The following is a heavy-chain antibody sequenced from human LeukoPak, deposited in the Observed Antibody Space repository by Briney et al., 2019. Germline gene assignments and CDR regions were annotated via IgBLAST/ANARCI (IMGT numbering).Heavy chain of an antibody. V-gene: IGHV4-30-4*07. CDR1: GASISRGGYS. CDR2: IYHSGST. CDR3: ATLTGGDDAFDI. J-gene: IGHJ3*02. Sequence: PSQTLSLTCAVSGASISRGGYSWNWIRQPPGKGLEWIGHIYHSGSTYYNPSLKSRVTISVDTSKNQFSLKLSSVTAADTAVYYCATLTGGDDAFDIWGQGTMVTVSS. D-gene: IGHD4-23*01.